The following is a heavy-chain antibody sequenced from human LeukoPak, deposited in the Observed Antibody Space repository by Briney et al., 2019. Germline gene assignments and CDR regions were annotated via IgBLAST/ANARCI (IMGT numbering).Heavy chain of an antibody. CDR3: ARHRAYGDYADAFDI. Sequence: PSETLSLTCTVSGGSISSYYWSWIRQPPGKGLEWIGYIYYSGSTNYNPSLKSRGTISVDTSKNHFSLNLSSVTAADTAVYYCARHRAYGDYADAFDIWGQGTMVTVSS. CDR1: GGSISSYY. D-gene: IGHD4-17*01. J-gene: IGHJ3*02. CDR2: IYYSGST. V-gene: IGHV4-59*08.